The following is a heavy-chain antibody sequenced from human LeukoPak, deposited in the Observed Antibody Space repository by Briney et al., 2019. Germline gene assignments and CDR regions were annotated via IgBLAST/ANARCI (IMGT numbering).Heavy chain of an antibody. Sequence: SETLSLTCAVYGGSFSGYYWNWIRQPPGKGLEWIGEINHSGSTNYSPSLKSRVTISVDTSKNQFSLKLSSVTAADTAVYYCARETRSSSWLLFDYWGQGTLVTVSS. CDR3: ARETRSSSWLLFDY. CDR2: INHSGST. J-gene: IGHJ4*02. D-gene: IGHD6-13*01. V-gene: IGHV4-34*01. CDR1: GGSFSGYY.